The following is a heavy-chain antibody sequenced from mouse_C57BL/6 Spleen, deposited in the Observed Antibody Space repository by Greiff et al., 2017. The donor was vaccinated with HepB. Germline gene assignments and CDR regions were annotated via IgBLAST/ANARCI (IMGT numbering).Heavy chain of an antibody. CDR2: IDPSDSYT. CDR3: ARAAHYYGSSHYYYAMDY. J-gene: IGHJ4*01. V-gene: IGHV1-50*01. CDR1: GYTFTSYW. Sequence: VQLQQPGAELVKPGASVKLSCKASGYTFTSYWMQWVNQRPGQGLEWIGEIDPSDSYTNYNQKFKGKATLTVDTSSSTAYMQLSSLTSEDSAVYYCARAAHYYGSSHYYYAMDYWGQGTSVTVSS. D-gene: IGHD1-1*01.